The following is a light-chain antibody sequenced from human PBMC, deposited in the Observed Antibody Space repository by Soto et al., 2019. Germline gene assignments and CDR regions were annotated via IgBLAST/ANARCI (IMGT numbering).Light chain of an antibody. V-gene: IGLV2-8*01. CDR3: SSYAGSSNV. CDR1: SSDVGGYNY. J-gene: IGLJ1*01. Sequence: QSVLTQPPSASGSPGQSVAISCTGTSSDVGGYNYVSWYQQYPGKAPKLMIYEVNKRPSGVPDRFSGSKSGNTASLTVSGLQAEDEADYYCSSYAGSSNVFGTGTKVTVL. CDR2: EVN.